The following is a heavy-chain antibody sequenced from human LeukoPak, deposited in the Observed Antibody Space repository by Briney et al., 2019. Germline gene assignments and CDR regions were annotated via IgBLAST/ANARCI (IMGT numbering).Heavy chain of an antibody. Sequence: ASVKVSCKASGYTFTSYGISWVRQAPGQGLELMGWISAYNGNTNYAHTLQGRVTITTDTSTSTAYMELRSLRSDDTAVYYCARDLGAARPNWFDPWGQGTLVTVSS. D-gene: IGHD6-6*01. J-gene: IGHJ5*02. V-gene: IGHV1-18*01. CDR1: GYTFTSYG. CDR2: ISAYNGNT. CDR3: ARDLGAARPNWFDP.